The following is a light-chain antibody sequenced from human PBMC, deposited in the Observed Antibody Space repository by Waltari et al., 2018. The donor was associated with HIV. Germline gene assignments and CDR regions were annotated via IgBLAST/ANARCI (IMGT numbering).Light chain of an antibody. CDR3: QQSYGSPFT. Sequence: DIRVTQSPSSLSASVGDRVTITCRASQSISSYLNWYQQKPGTAPKLLMSAASSLQSGVPSRFSGNGSVTDFTLTLSSLQPEDCATYYCQQSYGSPFTFGPGSKLHIK. J-gene: IGKJ3*01. CDR1: QSISSY. CDR2: AAS. V-gene: IGKV1-39*01.